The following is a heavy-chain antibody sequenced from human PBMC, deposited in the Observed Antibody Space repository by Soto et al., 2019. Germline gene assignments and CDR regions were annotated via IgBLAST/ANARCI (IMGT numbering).Heavy chain of an antibody. CDR3: ASDRDDYGSGNYYNRIDF. J-gene: IGHJ4*02. D-gene: IGHD3-10*01. CDR1: GGIFSTYA. CDR2: IIPLFGTP. Sequence: QVQLVQSGAEVKKPGSSVKVSCKASGGIFSTYAISWLRQAPGQGLEWMGGIIPLFGTPNYAPRFQGRVTSTADESTSTAYMELSRLRSEDTAVYYCASDRDDYGSGNYYNRIDFWGQGALVTVSS. V-gene: IGHV1-69*01.